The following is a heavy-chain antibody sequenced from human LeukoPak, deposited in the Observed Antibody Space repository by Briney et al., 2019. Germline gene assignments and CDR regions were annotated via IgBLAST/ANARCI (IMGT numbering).Heavy chain of an antibody. D-gene: IGHD6-13*01. CDR1: GGSFSGYY. CDR3: AREIAAAVLNP. J-gene: IGHJ5*02. CDR2: INHSGST. Sequence: SETLSLTCAVYGGSFSGYYWSWIRQPPGKGLEWIGEINHSGSTNYNPSLKSRVTISVDTSKNQFSLKLSSVTAADTAVYYCAREIAAAVLNPWGQGTLVTVSS. V-gene: IGHV4-34*01.